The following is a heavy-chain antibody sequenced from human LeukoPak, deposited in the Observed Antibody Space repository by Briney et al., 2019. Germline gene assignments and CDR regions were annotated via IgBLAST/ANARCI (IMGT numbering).Heavy chain of an antibody. D-gene: IGHD2-2*01. CDR2: INTDGRNT. V-gene: IGHV3-74*01. CDR1: GFKFSSYW. Sequence: GGSLRLSCAASGFKFSSYWMHWVRQAPGKGLVWVSRINTDGRNTSYADSVKGRFTISRDNAKNTLYLRMNSVRDEDTAVYYCARDAEPAGLVPAASLGGWFDPWGQGTPVTVSS. CDR3: ARDAEPAGLVPAASLGGWFDP. J-gene: IGHJ5*02.